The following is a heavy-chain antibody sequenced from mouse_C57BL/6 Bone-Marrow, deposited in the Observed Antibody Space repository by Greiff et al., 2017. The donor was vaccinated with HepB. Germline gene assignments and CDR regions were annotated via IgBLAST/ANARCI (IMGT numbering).Heavy chain of an antibody. J-gene: IGHJ3*01. CDR2: IDPEDGDT. D-gene: IGHD6-1*01. CDR1: GFTIKDYY. Sequence: EVQLMESGAELVRPGASVKLSCTASGFTIKDYYMHWVQQRPEQGLEWIGRIDPEDGDTEYAPKLQGKATMTADTASNTAYLQLSSLSSEDTAVYYCSSRVRRLFAYWGRGTGVTVSA. CDR3: SSRVRRLFAY. V-gene: IGHV14-1*01.